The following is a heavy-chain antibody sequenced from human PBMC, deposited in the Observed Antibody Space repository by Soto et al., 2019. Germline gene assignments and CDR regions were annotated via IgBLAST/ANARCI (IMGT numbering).Heavy chain of an antibody. V-gene: IGHV2-5*02. CDR1: GFSLSTSGVG. CDR3: AHRRVDSSDYSFDY. CDR2: IYWDEDK. Sequence: KSGPTLVNPTQTLTLTCTFSGFSLSTSGVGVGWIRQPPGRALEWLALIYWDEDKRYRPSLKSRLTITKDTSKNQVVLTMSNMDPLDTGTYYCAHRRVDSSDYSFDYWGQGALVTVSS. D-gene: IGHD3-22*01. J-gene: IGHJ4*02.